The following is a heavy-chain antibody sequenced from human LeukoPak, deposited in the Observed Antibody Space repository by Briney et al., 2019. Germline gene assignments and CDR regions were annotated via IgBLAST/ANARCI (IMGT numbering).Heavy chain of an antibody. D-gene: IGHD4-17*01. J-gene: IGHJ4*02. CDR3: ARFNTVTSSFDY. CDR1: GGSISSYY. CDR2: IYYSGST. Sequence: PSETLSLTCTVSGGSISSYYWSWIRQPPGKGLEWIGYIYYSGSTNYNPSLKSRATISVDTSKNQFSLKLNSVTTAETAVYYCARFNTVTSSFDYWGQGTLVTVSS. V-gene: IGHV4-59*08.